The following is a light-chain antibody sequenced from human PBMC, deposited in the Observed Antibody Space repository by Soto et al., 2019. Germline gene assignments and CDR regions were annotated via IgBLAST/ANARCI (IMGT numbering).Light chain of an antibody. CDR3: QQHNSFSLT. Sequence: DIQMTHSASTLSTSVGDRVTIPCRASESISSFLAWYQQKPGQAPKLLIYKASSLASGIPSRFSGSGSGTEFTLTINSLQAADFATYYCQQHNSFSLTFGQGTLLEIK. V-gene: IGKV1-5*03. CDR2: KAS. CDR1: ESISSF. J-gene: IGKJ5*01.